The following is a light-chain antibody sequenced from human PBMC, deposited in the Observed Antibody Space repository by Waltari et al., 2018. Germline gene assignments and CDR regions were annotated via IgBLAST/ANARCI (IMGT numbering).Light chain of an antibody. J-gene: IGLJ1*01. CDR2: DVN. CDR1: SSDIGSYNY. V-gene: IGLV2-14*01. Sequence: QSALTQPASVSGSPVQTIAISCTGTSSDIGSYNYVSWYQQHPGQAPKLLIYDVNQRPSGVSHRFSGSKSGNTASLTISGLRAEDEADFYCSSYTSSSTLYVFGSGTKVTVL. CDR3: SSYTSSSTLYV.